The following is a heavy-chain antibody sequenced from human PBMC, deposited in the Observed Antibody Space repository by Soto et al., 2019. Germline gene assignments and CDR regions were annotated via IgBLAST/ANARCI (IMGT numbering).Heavy chain of an antibody. CDR3: QRTSVNWAARGLGDY. CDR2: LYWDDDT. CDR1: GFSLSKSGVG. D-gene: IGHD6-6*01. Sequence: QITLKESGPTLVKPTQTLTLTCTFSGFSLSKSGVGVGWIRQPPGKTLERLAFLYWDDDTRYSPSLKSRLTITKDTSKNHVLLTMSNLDPVYTAAASCQRTSVNWAARGLGDYWGQGTLVTVAS. V-gene: IGHV2-5*02. J-gene: IGHJ4*02.